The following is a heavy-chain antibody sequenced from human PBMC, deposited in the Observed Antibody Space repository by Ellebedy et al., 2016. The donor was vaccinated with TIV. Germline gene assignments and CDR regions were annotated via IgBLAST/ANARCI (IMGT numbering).Heavy chain of an antibody. J-gene: IGHJ4*02. Sequence: GESLKISCEASGFTFSSFSMNWVRQVPGKAPEWLAYILPIGGGIYYADSVKGRFTISRDNSKNTVELQMNSLRADDTDVYYCASELVGTTDFDYWGQGTLVTVSS. D-gene: IGHD1-26*01. CDR2: ILPIGGGI. CDR1: GFTFSSFS. CDR3: ASELVGTTDFDY. V-gene: IGHV3-48*03.